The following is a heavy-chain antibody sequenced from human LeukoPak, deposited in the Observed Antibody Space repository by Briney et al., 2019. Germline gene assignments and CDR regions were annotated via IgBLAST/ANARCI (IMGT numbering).Heavy chain of an antibody. V-gene: IGHV4-59*01. J-gene: IGHJ4*02. Sequence: SETLSLTCTVSGGSISSYYWSWIRQPPGKGLEWIGYIYYSGSTNYNPSLKSRVTISVDTSKNQFSLKLSSVTAADTAVYYCAKVEEAIAARPAFDYWGQGTLVTVSS. CDR3: AKVEEAIAARPAFDY. D-gene: IGHD6-6*01. CDR1: GGSISSYY. CDR2: IYYSGST.